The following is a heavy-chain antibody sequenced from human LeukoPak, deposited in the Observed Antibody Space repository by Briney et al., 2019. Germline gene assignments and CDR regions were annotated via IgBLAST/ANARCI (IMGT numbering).Heavy chain of an antibody. CDR1: GFTFSSYA. CDR2: ITASGGST. D-gene: IGHD3-10*01. J-gene: IGHJ4*02. V-gene: IGHV3-23*01. CDR3: AKVGYYGSGSYPN. Sequence: LAGGSLRLSCAASGFTFSSYAMSWVRQAPGKGLEWVSAITASGGSTYYADSVMGRFTISRDNSKNTVYLQMNSLRAEDTALYYCAKVGYYGSGSYPNWGQGSLVTVSS.